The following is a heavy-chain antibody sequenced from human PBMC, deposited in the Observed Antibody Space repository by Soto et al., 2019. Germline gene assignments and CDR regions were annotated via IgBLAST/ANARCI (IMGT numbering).Heavy chain of an antibody. CDR3: ARRYGDPSSSTGFDY. J-gene: IGHJ4*02. V-gene: IGHV3-23*01. D-gene: IGHD2-21*02. Sequence: EVHLLESGGGLVQPGGSLRISCAASGFSFNAYSMSWVRQAPGKGLEWVSGIIGSGDSTYYADSVKGRFTISRDNSNNTLYLQMNSLRAGDTAIYYCARRYGDPSSSTGFDYWGQGTLVSVSS. CDR2: IIGSGDST. CDR1: GFSFNAYS.